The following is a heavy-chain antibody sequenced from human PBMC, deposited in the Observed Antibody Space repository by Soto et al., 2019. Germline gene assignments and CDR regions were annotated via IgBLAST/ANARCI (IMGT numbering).Heavy chain of an antibody. V-gene: IGHV4-59*01. Sequence: QVQLQESGPGLVKPSETLSLTCTVSGGSINSYYWSWIRQPPGKGLELIGYIYYSGSTNYNPSLKXRVTISVDTSKNQLSLKLSSVTAADTAVYYCARAWGFYFDYWGQGTLVTVSS. CDR2: IYYSGST. CDR3: ARAWGFYFDY. D-gene: IGHD1-26*01. J-gene: IGHJ4*02. CDR1: GGSINSYY.